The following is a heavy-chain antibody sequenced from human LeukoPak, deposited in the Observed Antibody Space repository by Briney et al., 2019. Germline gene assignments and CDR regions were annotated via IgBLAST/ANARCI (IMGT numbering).Heavy chain of an antibody. Sequence: GGSLRLSCAASGLTFSSHWMHWVRQAPGKGLVWVSRITNDGSSTTYADSVKGRFTISRDNAKNMLYLQVNSLRAEDTAVYYCARDKIVGATNFDYWGQGTLVTVSS. CDR2: ITNDGSST. V-gene: IGHV3-74*01. J-gene: IGHJ4*02. CDR1: GLTFSSHW. CDR3: ARDKIVGATNFDY. D-gene: IGHD1-26*01.